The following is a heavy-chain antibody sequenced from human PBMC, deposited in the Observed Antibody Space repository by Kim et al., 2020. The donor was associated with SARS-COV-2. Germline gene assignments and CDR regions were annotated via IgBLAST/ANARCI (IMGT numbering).Heavy chain of an antibody. CDR3: AKDGAPFFGVVINFDY. J-gene: IGHJ4*02. D-gene: IGHD3-3*01. V-gene: IGHV3-23*01. Sequence: SVKGRFTISRDNSKNTLYLQMNSLRAEDTAVYYCAKDGAPFFGVVINFDYWGQGTLVTVSS.